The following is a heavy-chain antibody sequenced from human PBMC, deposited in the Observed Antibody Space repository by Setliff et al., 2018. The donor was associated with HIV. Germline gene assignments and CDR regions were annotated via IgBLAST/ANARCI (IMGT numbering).Heavy chain of an antibody. D-gene: IGHD6-19*01. J-gene: IGHJ6*03. CDR3: ARGKWLVQNFYSYYMDV. CDR2: INHSGST. CDR1: GGSFSSYY. Sequence: ASETLSLTCAVYGGSFSSYYWSWIRQPPGKGLEWIGEINHSGSTNYNPSLKSRVTISVDTSKNQFSLKLRSVTAADRAVYYCARGKWLVQNFYSYYMDVWGKGTTVTVSS. V-gene: IGHV4-34*01.